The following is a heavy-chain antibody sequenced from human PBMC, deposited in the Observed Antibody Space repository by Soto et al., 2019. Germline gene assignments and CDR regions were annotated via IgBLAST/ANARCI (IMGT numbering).Heavy chain of an antibody. J-gene: IGHJ4*02. Sequence: GDSLKISSKGSGYRFNSYWIAWVRQMPGKGLEWMGIIYPGDSDTTYSPSFQGQVTISADKSISTAYLQWSSLKASDTAMYYCAGLLNWGFDYWGQGTPVTVSS. D-gene: IGHD3-16*01. CDR3: AGLLNWGFDY. V-gene: IGHV5-51*01. CDR2: IYPGDSDT. CDR1: GYRFNSYW.